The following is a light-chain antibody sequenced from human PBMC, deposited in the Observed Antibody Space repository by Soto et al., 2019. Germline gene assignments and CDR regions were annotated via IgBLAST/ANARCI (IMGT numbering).Light chain of an antibody. CDR1: QRINKY. CDR3: QQANSFPLT. V-gene: IGKV1-39*01. J-gene: IGKJ4*01. Sequence: DIQMTQSPSSLSASVGDSVTIPCRPSQRINKYLNWYQQRSGRAPRLLIHTASTLHSGVPSRFSGSGSGSDFTLTISSLQPEDFATYYCQQANSFPLTFGGGTKVDIK. CDR2: TAS.